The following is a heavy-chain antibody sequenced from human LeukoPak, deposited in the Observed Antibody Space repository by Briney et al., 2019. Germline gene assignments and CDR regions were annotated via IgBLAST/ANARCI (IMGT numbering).Heavy chain of an antibody. D-gene: IGHD3-16*01. V-gene: IGHV1-2*02. CDR3: VRVFTTDLWGGASYGWFDP. Sequence: ASVKVSCKASGYTFTGYYMHWVRQAPGQGLEWMGWINPNSGGTNYAQKFQGRVTMTRDTSISTAYMELSRLRSDDTAVYYCVRVFTTDLWGGASYGWFDPWGQGTLVTVSS. J-gene: IGHJ5*02. CDR2: INPNSGGT. CDR1: GYTFTGYY.